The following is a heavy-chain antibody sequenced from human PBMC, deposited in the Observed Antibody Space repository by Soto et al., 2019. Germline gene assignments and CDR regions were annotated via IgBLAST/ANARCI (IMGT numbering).Heavy chain of an antibody. D-gene: IGHD6-13*01. Sequence: SETLSLTCTVSGGSISSNYGTWIRQPPGKGLEWIGYVYNSGSTNYNPSLKSRVTISEDTSKSQFSLKVNSMTAADTAVYYCARYRREAVAGYTLDNWGQGILVTVSS. CDR3: ARYRREAVAGYTLDN. CDR2: VYNSGST. V-gene: IGHV4-59*01. J-gene: IGHJ4*02. CDR1: GGSISSNY.